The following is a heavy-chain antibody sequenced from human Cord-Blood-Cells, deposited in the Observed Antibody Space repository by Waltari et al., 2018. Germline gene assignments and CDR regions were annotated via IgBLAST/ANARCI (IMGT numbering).Heavy chain of an antibody. Sequence: QVQLVQSGDGGTTPGSLAKVSCTASGATFISYPISWVRQAPGQGLEWMGGIIPILGTANYAQKFQGRVTIPADESTSTAYMELSSLRSEDTAVYYCARFGRGDGYNSNYWGQGTLVTVSS. CDR1: GATFISYP. V-gene: IGHV1-69*12. CDR2: IIPILGTA. CDR3: ARFGRGDGYNSNY. J-gene: IGHJ4*02. D-gene: IGHD5-12*01.